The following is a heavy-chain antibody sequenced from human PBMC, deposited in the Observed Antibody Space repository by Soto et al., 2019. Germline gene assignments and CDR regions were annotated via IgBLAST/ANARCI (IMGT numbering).Heavy chain of an antibody. D-gene: IGHD3-22*01. J-gene: IGHJ3*02. CDR2: ISYDGSNK. V-gene: IGHV3-30*18. CDR1: GFIFSSYG. Sequence: PGGSLRLSCAASGFIFSSYGMHWVRQAPGKGLEWVAVISYDGSNKYYADSVKGRFTISRDKSKNTLYLEMNSLRAEDTAVYYCAKFITMIVVVIGDAFDIWGQGTMVT. CDR3: AKFITMIVVVIGDAFDI.